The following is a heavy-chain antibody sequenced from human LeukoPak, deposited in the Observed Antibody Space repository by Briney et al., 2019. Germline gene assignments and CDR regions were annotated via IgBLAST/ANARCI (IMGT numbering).Heavy chain of an antibody. J-gene: IGHJ4*02. CDR1: GFTFSSYA. CDR2: ISGSGGST. V-gene: IGHV3-23*01. Sequence: PGGSLRLSCAASGFTFSSYAMSWVRQAPGKGLEWVSAISGSGGSTYYADSVKGRFTISRDNSKNTLYLQMNSLRAEDTAVYYCAKDSPPFGVVTTYFDYWGQGTLVTVSS. D-gene: IGHD3-3*01. CDR3: AKDSPPFGVVTTYFDY.